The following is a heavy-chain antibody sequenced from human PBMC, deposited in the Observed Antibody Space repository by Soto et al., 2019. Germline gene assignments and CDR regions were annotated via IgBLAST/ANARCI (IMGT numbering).Heavy chain of an antibody. Sequence: PGGSLRLSCAASGFTVSSNYMSWVRQAPGKGLEWVSVIYSGGSTYYADSVKGRFTISRDNSKDTLYLQMNSLRAEDTAVYYCAREVRLPRAFDIWGQGTMVTVSS. V-gene: IGHV3-53*01. J-gene: IGHJ3*02. CDR1: GFTVSSNY. CDR3: AREVRLPRAFDI. CDR2: IYSGGST. D-gene: IGHD2-15*01.